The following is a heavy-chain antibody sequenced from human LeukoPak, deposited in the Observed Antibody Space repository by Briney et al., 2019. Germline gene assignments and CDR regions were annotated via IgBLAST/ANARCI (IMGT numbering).Heavy chain of an antibody. CDR3: AKGSSSSWGYNWFDP. CDR1: GLTFDDYA. D-gene: IGHD6-13*01. J-gene: IGHJ5*02. Sequence: GRSLRLSCAASGLTFDDYAMHWVRQAPGKGLEWVSGISWNSGSIGYADSVKGRFTISRDNAKNSLYLQMNRLRAEDTALYYCAKGSSSSWGYNWFDPWGQGTLVTVSS. CDR2: ISWNSGSI. V-gene: IGHV3-9*01.